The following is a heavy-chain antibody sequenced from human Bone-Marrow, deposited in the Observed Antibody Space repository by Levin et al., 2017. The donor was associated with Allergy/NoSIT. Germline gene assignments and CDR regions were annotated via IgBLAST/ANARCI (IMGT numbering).Heavy chain of an antibody. CDR2: INPNSGGT. CDR3: ARGASHCSSTSCYVVFWFDP. CDR1: GYTFTGYY. Sequence: ASVKVSCKASGYTFTGYYMHWVRQAPGQGLEWMGRINPNSGGTNYAQKFQGRVTMTRDTSISTAYMELSRLRSDDTAVYYCARGASHCSSTSCYVVFWFDPWGQGTLVTVSS. V-gene: IGHV1-2*06. D-gene: IGHD2-2*01. J-gene: IGHJ5*02.